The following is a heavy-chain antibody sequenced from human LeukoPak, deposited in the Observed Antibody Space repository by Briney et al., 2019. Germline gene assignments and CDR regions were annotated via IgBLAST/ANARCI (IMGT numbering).Heavy chain of an antibody. D-gene: IGHD3-22*01. CDR3: ARDLNYYDSSGYFEN. CDR1: GGSFSGYY. J-gene: IGHJ4*02. Sequence: NASETLSLTCAVYGGSFSGYYWSWIRQPPGKGLEWIGEINHSGSTNYNPSLKSRVTISVDTSKNQFSLKLSSVTAADTAVYYCARDLNYYDSSGYFENWDQGTLVTVSS. CDR2: INHSGST. V-gene: IGHV4-34*01.